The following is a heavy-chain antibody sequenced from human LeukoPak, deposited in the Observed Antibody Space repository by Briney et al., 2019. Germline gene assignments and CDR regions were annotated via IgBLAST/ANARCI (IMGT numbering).Heavy chain of an antibody. Sequence: SETLSLTCTVSGGSISCGSYYWSWIRQPAGKGLEWIGRIYTSGSTNYNPSLKSQVTISVDTSKNQFSLKLSSVTAADTAVYYCARADGYKRGGFDYWGQGTLVTVSS. CDR2: IYTSGST. CDR3: ARADGYKRGGFDY. CDR1: GGSISCGSYY. D-gene: IGHD5-24*01. J-gene: IGHJ4*02. V-gene: IGHV4-61*02.